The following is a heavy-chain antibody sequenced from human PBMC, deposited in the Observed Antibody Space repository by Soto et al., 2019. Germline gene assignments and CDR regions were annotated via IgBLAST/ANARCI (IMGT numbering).Heavy chain of an antibody. D-gene: IGHD2-15*01. CDR1: GLSVNSNY. CDR2: IYSDGST. CDR3: AKTSVAGGEDYFDY. J-gene: IGHJ4*02. Sequence: EVQLVDSGGGLIQPGESLRLSCAVSGLSVNSNYLSWVRQAPGRGLEWVSIIYSDGSTYYADSVKGRFTISRDNSKNTLYLQMNSLRAEDTAVYYCAKTSVAGGEDYFDYWGQGTLVTVSS. V-gene: IGHV3-53*01.